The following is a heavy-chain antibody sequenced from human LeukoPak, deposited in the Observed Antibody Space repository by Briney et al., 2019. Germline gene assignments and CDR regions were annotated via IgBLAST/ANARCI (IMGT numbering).Heavy chain of an antibody. CDR1: GGSISGYY. CDR2: ARYTGST. D-gene: IGHD3-3*01. Sequence: SETLSLTCTVSGGSISGYYWTWIRQSPGKRPEWLAYARYTGSTNYNPSLKSRVTISVDTSKNQFSLKLSSVTAADTAVYYCARAALLDYDFWSGYYTDGWFDPWGQGTLVTVSS. J-gene: IGHJ5*02. V-gene: IGHV4-59*08. CDR3: ARAALLDYDFWSGYYTDGWFDP.